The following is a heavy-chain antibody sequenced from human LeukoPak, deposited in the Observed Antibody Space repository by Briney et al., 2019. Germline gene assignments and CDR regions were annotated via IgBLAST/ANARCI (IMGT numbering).Heavy chain of an antibody. CDR3: ARAHGVYSSSLGFDY. CDR1: GGSISSYY. V-gene: IGHV4-59*01. J-gene: IGHJ4*02. Sequence: SGTLSLTCTVSGGSISSYYWSWIRQPPGKGLEWIGNIHYSGSNNINPSLKSRVTISVDTSKNQFSLKLSSVTAADTAVYYCARAHGVYSSSLGFDYWGQGTLVTVSS. CDR2: IHYSGSN. D-gene: IGHD6-6*01.